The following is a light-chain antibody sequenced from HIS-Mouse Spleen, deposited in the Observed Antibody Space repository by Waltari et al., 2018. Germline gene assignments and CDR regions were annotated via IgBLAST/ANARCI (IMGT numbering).Light chain of an antibody. V-gene: IGLV3-21*03. CDR1: NLGSKS. CDR3: QVWDSSSDHVV. Sequence: SYVLTQPPSVSVAPGKTARITCGGNNLGSKSVHWYQQKPGQAPGLVVYDDSDRPPGIPERFSGSNSGNTATLTISRVEAGDEADYYCQVWDSSSDHVVFGGGTKLTVL. J-gene: IGLJ2*01. CDR2: DDS.